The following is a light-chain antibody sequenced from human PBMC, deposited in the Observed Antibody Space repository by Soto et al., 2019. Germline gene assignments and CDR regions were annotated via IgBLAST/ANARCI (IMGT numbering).Light chain of an antibody. CDR1: QSINSRY. CDR3: QQFGSSPGFT. V-gene: IGKV3-20*01. Sequence: EIVLTQSPGTLSLSPGERATLSCRASQSINSRYLAWYQQKPGQAPRLLIYGASSRATGIPDRFSGSGSGTDFNLTISRLEAEDFAVYYCQQFGSSPGFTFGPETIVDIK. J-gene: IGKJ3*01. CDR2: GAS.